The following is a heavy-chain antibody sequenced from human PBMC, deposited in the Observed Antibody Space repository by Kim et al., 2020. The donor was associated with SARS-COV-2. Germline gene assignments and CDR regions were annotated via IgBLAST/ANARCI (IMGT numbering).Heavy chain of an antibody. CDR2: INHSGST. CDR3: RGMTYDSSGSAADY. CDR1: GGSFSGYY. J-gene: IGHJ4*02. Sequence: SETLSLTCAVYGGSFSGYYWSWIRQPPGKGLEWIGEINHSGSTNYNPSLKSRVTISVDTSKNQFSLKLSSVTAADTAVYYCRGMTYDSSGSAADYWGQGTLVTVSS. D-gene: IGHD3-22*01. V-gene: IGHV4-34*01.